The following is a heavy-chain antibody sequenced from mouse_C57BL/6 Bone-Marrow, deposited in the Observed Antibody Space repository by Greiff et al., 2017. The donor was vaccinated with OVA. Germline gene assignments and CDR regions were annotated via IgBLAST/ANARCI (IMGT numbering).Heavy chain of an antibody. Sequence: QVQLQQSGAELARPGASVKLSCKASGYTFTSYGISWVKQRTGQGLEWIGEIYPRSGNTYYNEKFKGKATLTADKSSSTAYMELRSLTSEDSAVYFCARYVSAWFAYWGQGTLVTGSA. CDR2: IYPRSGNT. V-gene: IGHV1-81*01. CDR3: ARYVSAWFAY. D-gene: IGHD6-2*01. J-gene: IGHJ3*01. CDR1: GYTFTSYG.